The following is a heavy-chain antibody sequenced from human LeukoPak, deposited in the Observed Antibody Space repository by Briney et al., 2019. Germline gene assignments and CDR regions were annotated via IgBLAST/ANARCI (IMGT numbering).Heavy chain of an antibody. D-gene: IGHD6-13*01. V-gene: IGHV3-23*01. CDR3: AKSIGKLVIDY. J-gene: IGHJ4*02. Sequence: GGSLRLSCAASGFTFSNYAMSWVRQAPGKGLEWVSGISGSGSSKYYADSVKGRFTISRDNSRNTLYLQMNSLRGEDTAVYYCAKSIGKLVIDYWGRGTLVTVSS. CDR2: ISGSGSSK. CDR1: GFTFSNYA.